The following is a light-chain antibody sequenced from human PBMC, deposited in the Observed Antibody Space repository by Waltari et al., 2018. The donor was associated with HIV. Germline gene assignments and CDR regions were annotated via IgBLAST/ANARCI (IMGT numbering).Light chain of an antibody. J-gene: IGLJ2*01. V-gene: IGLV1-40*01. Sequence: QSLLTQPPSVSGAPGQRVPITCTGSTSNVGAGHHVHWYQHLLGTAPKLLITGFSSRPSGVPDRFSGSKSGTSASLAITGLQAEDEADYYCQSYDSTLSAVIFGGGTKLTVL. CDR3: QSYDSTLSAVI. CDR1: TSNVGAGHH. CDR2: GFS.